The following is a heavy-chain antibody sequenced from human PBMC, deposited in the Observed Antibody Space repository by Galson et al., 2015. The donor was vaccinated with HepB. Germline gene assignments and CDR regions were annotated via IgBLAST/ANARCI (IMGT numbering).Heavy chain of an antibody. J-gene: IGHJ4*02. CDR2: ISYDGSKK. V-gene: IGHV3-30*03. CDR1: GFSFSSYG. D-gene: IGHD3-10*01. CDR3: ARDSSYGSGSYYMVEY. Sequence: SLRLSCAASGFSFSSYGMHWVRQAPGKGLEWVAVISYDGSKKYYADSVKGRFTISRDNSKNTLYLQMNSLRVEDTAVYFCARDSSYGSGSYYMVEYWGQGTLVTVSS.